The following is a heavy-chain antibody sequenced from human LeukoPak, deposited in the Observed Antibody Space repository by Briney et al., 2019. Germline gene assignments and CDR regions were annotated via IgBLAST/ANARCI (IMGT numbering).Heavy chain of an antibody. D-gene: IGHD2-2*01. CDR3: ARGGIVPGATADAFEI. J-gene: IGHJ3*02. V-gene: IGHV1-69*05. CDR2: IIPIFGTA. CDR1: GGTFSSYA. Sequence: ASVKVSCKASGGTFSSYAISWVRQAPGQGLEWMGGIIPIFGTANYAQKFQGRVTITTDESTSTAYMELSSLRSEDTAVYYCARGGIVPGATADAFEIWGQGTTVTVS.